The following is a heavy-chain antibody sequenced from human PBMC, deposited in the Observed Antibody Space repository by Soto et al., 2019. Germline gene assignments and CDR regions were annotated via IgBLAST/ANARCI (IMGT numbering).Heavy chain of an antibody. V-gene: IGHV3-74*01. Sequence: EVQLLESGGGLVQPGGSLSLSCAASGFTFGNYWMYWVRQAPGKGLVWVSRINSDGSVSSYADSVKGRLTISRDNVKNTLYLQMDSLRVEDTAVYYCARGDCVGGTCYSLAGSFYYYMEVWGKGTTVTVFS. CDR2: INSDGSVS. J-gene: IGHJ6*03. CDR3: ARGDCVGGTCYSLAGSFYYYMEV. D-gene: IGHD2-15*01. CDR1: GFTFGNYW.